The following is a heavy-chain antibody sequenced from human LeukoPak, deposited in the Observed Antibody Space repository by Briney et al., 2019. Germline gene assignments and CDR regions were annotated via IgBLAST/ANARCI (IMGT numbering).Heavy chain of an antibody. CDR2: ISSSSSYI. CDR3: AGDGYGDYVFDY. CDR1: GFTFSSYS. V-gene: IGHV3-21*01. Sequence: GGSLRLSCAASGFTFSSYSMNWVRQAPGKGLEWVSSISSSSSYIYYADSVKGRFTISRDNAKNSLYLQMNSLRAEDTAVYYCAGDGYGDYVFDYWGQGTLVTVSP. J-gene: IGHJ4*02. D-gene: IGHD4-17*01.